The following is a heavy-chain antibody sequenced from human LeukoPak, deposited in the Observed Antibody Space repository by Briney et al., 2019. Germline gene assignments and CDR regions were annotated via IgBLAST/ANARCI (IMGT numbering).Heavy chain of an antibody. D-gene: IGHD3-10*01. Sequence: SVKVSCKASGGTFSSYAISWVRQAPGERLGWRGGIIPIIGTANDAQKFEGRVTITTDESTSTAYMELSSLRSEDTAVYYCAAEYYYGSGSYSGWFDPWGQGSLVTVCS. J-gene: IGHJ5*02. V-gene: IGHV1-69*05. CDR3: AAEYYYGSGSYSGWFDP. CDR1: GGTFSSYA. CDR2: IIPIIGTA.